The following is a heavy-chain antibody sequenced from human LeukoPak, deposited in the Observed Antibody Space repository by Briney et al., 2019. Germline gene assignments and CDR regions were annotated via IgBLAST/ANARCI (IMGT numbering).Heavy chain of an antibody. J-gene: IGHJ4*02. CDR3: ARYYSGWYYFDY. D-gene: IGHD6-19*01. V-gene: IGHV1-69*06. CDR2: IIAIFGTT. CDR1: GGTFSNIV. Sequence: ASVKVSCKASGGTFSNIVISWVRQAPGQGLEWMGGIIAIFGTTNYAQKFQGRVTITADKSTRTVYMEMRSLRSEDTAVYYCARYYSGWYYFDYWGQGTLVTVSS.